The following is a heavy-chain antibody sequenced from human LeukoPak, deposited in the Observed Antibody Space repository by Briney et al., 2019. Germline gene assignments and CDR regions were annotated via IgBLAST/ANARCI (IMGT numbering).Heavy chain of an antibody. Sequence: SETLSLTCTVSGGSINSRSYYWGWIRQPPGKGLERIGSVYYGGTTYYNPSLKSRVTISEDTSKNKFSLKLSSVTAADTAVYYCARRATTVTTGYYYYYMDVWGKGTTVTVSS. CDR2: VYYGGTT. D-gene: IGHD4-17*01. V-gene: IGHV4-39*01. CDR3: ARRATTVTTGYYYYYMDV. CDR1: GGSINSRSYY. J-gene: IGHJ6*03.